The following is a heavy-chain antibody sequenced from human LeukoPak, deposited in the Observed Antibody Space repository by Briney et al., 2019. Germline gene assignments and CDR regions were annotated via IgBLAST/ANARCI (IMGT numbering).Heavy chain of an antibody. CDR1: GFTFSSYE. D-gene: IGHD3-16*01. Sequence: GGSLRLSCAASGFTFSSYEMNWVRQSPGKGLEWVSYISSSGSTIYYAHSVKGRFTISRDNAKNSLYLQMNSLRAEDTAVYYCARGVAIWGSRETLYYFDYWGQGTLVTVSS. CDR3: ARGVAIWGSRETLYYFDY. J-gene: IGHJ4*02. V-gene: IGHV3-48*03. CDR2: ISSSGSTI.